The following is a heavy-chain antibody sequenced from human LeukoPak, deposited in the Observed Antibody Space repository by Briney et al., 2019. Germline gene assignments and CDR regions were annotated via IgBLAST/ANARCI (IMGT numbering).Heavy chain of an antibody. J-gene: IGHJ6*02. V-gene: IGHV4-59*01. CDR3: ARVGYCSSTSCPEDSYYGMDV. Sequence: SETLSLTCTVSGGSISSYYWSWIRQPPGKGLEWIGYIYYSGSTNYNPSLKSRVTISVDTSKHQFSLKLSSVTAADTAVYYCARVGYCSSTSCPEDSYYGMDVWGQGTTVTVSS. CDR2: IYYSGST. D-gene: IGHD2-2*01. CDR1: GGSISSYY.